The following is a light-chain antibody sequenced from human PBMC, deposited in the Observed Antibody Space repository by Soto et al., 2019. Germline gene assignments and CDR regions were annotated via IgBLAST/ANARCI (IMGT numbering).Light chain of an antibody. CDR3: QHYNSHPLT. CDR1: QSIRSW. Sequence: DIQMTQSPSTLPASVGDRVTVTCRASQSIRSWLAWYQEKPGKAPKLLIYKASLLETGVPSRFRGSGSGTEVTLTISSLRTDDIGTYYCQHYNSHPLTFGQGTKVEMK. CDR2: KAS. V-gene: IGKV1-5*03. J-gene: IGKJ1*01.